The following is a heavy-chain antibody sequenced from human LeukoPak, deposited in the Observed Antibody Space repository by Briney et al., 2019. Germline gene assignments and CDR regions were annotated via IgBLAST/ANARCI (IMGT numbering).Heavy chain of an antibody. D-gene: IGHD2-15*01. V-gene: IGHV4-59*05. CDR3: ARHGSWRSSPFDY. J-gene: IGHJ4*02. CDR1: GGSISSYY. Sequence: IPSETLSLTCTVSGGSISSYYWSWIRQPPGKRLEWIGSIYYSGSTYYNPSLKSRVTISVDTSKNQFSLKLSSVTAADTAVYYRARHGSWRSSPFDYWGQGTLVTVSS. CDR2: IYYSGST.